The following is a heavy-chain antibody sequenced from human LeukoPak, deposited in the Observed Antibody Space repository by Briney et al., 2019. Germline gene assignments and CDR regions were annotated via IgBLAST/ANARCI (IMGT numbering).Heavy chain of an antibody. CDR3: ARENYYYYYMDV. V-gene: IGHV1-2*02. CDR2: INPNSGGT. Sequence: ASVKVSCKASGYTFTVYYMHWVRQAPGQGLEWMGWINPNSGGTNYAQKFQGRVTMARDTSISTAYMELSRLRSDDTAVYYCARENYYYYYMDVWGKGTTVTVSS. CDR1: GYTFTVYY. J-gene: IGHJ6*03.